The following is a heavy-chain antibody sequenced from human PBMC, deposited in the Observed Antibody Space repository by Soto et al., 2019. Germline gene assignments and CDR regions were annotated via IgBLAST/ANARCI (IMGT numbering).Heavy chain of an antibody. Sequence: ASVKVSCKASGYTFTSYGISWVRQAPGQGLEWMGWISAYNGNTNYAQKLQGRVTMTTDTSTSTAYMELRSLRSDDTAVYYCARTLSRADDYGDQYYFDYWGQGTLVTVSS. CDR3: ARTLSRADDYGDQYYFDY. CDR2: ISAYNGNT. V-gene: IGHV1-18*01. J-gene: IGHJ4*02. D-gene: IGHD4-17*01. CDR1: GYTFTSYG.